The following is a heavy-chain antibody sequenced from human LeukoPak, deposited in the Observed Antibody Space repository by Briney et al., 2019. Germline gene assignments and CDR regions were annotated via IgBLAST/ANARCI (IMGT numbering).Heavy chain of an antibody. CDR3: ARGYSDSSGYYYSYYYYMDV. J-gene: IGHJ6*03. CDR2: MSPNSGNT. CDR1: GYTFTSYD. D-gene: IGHD3-22*01. V-gene: IGHV1-8*03. Sequence: GASVKVSCKASGYTFTSYDINWGRQATGQGLEWMGWMSPNSGNTGYAQKFKGRVTITRNTSISTAYMELSRLRSEDTAVYYCARGYSDSSGYYYSYYYYMDVWGKGTTVTVSS.